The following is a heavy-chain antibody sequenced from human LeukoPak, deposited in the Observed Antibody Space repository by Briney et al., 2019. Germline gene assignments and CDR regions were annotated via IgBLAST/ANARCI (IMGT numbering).Heavy chain of an antibody. CDR2: IRGSGGST. CDR3: AKDFEEWLVPGVSDY. Sequence: PGGSLRLSCAASGFTFSSYAMSWVRQAPGKGLEWVSAIRGSGGSTYYADSVKGRFTISRDNSKNTLYLQMNSLRAEDTAVYYCAKDFEEWLVPGVSDYWGQGTLVTVSS. D-gene: IGHD6-19*01. V-gene: IGHV3-23*01. CDR1: GFTFSSYA. J-gene: IGHJ4*02.